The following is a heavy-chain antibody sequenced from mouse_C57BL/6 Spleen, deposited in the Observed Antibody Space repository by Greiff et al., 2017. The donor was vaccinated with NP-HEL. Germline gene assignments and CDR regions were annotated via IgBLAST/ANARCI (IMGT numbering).Heavy chain of an antibody. CDR2: INYDGSST. V-gene: IGHV5-16*01. J-gene: IGHJ1*03. CDR1: GFTFSDYY. CDR3: ARQNWDEYFDV. D-gene: IGHD4-1*01. Sequence: EVKLVESEGGLVQPGSSMKLSCTASGFTFSDYYMAWVRQVPEKGLEWVANINYDGSSTYYLDSLKSRFIISRDNAKNILYLQMSSLKSEDTATYYCARQNWDEYFDVWGTGTTVTVSS.